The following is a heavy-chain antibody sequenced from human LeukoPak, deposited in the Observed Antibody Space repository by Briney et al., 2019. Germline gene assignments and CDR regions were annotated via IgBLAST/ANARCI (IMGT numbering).Heavy chain of an antibody. CDR1: GGSISSGDYY. V-gene: IGHV4-30-4*01. Sequence: SETLSLTCTVSGGSISSGDYYWSWIRQPPGKGLEWIGYIYYSGNTYYNPSLKSRVTVSVDTSKNQFSLKLSSVTAADTAVYYCARDSYGSGRNAFDIWGQGTVVTVSS. D-gene: IGHD3-10*01. CDR3: ARDSYGSGRNAFDI. CDR2: IYYSGNT. J-gene: IGHJ3*02.